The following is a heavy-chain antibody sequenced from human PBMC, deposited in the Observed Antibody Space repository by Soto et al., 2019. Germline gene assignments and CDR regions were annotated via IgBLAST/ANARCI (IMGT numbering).Heavy chain of an antibody. CDR1: GGTFNTYA. V-gene: IGHV1-69*19. Sequence: QVQLVQSGAEMKKPGSSVKVSCQSSGGTFNTYAMNWVRQAPGQGPEWMGDISPMFGAANYAPKFQGRVTITADECTGTSYMQLSSLTSEDTARYFCAREVQVHTPAFVYWGQGTLVTVSS. CDR2: ISPMFGAA. J-gene: IGHJ4*02. D-gene: IGHD3-10*01. CDR3: AREVQVHTPAFVY.